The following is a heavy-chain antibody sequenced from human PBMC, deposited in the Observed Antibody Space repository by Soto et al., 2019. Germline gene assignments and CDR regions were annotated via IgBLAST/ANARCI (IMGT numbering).Heavy chain of an antibody. Sequence: QVLLRESGPGLVEPSQTLSLTCSVSGDSISSDNYYWSWIRQPPGKGLEWVAHIFNSGDTYYNPSLQIRLTCPLAPSGTHFSLKLSSVTAVVSAVYFGPKGHPLPVYVLPGRAYLAYWGRESWSPSPQ. J-gene: IGHJ4*02. CDR2: IFNSGDT. CDR1: GDSISSDNYY. V-gene: IGHV4-30-4*01. CDR3: PKGHPLPVYVLPGRAYLAY. D-gene: IGHD3-10*01.